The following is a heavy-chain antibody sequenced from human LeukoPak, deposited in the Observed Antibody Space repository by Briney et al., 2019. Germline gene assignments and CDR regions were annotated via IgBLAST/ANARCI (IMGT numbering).Heavy chain of an antibody. J-gene: IGHJ4*02. CDR1: GFTFSSFW. Sequence: GGSLRLSCAASGFTFSSFWMHWVRQPPGKGLVWVSRITSDGSSTRSADSVKGRFTTSRDNAKNTLYLQLNSLGVEDTATYFCARDLGDGTPFDYWGQGTLVTVSS. CDR2: ITSDGSST. V-gene: IGHV3-74*01. CDR3: ARDLGDGTPFDY. D-gene: IGHD1-7*01.